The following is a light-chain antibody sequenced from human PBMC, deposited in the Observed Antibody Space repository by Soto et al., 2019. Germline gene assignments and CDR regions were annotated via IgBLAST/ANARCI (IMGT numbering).Light chain of an antibody. CDR1: QSFXGL. V-gene: IGKV3-11*01. CDR2: AAY. J-gene: IGKJ5*01. CDR3: QQRQMRTRT. Sequence: EIGLTQSAVSLSLSPGDGATLSCRASQSFXGLLAWYERKPGQAPRVLTVAAYNRATGSPPRFSGSGSGTDFTLTISSLEPEDAAAYYCQQRQMRTRTVGQGTRLEI.